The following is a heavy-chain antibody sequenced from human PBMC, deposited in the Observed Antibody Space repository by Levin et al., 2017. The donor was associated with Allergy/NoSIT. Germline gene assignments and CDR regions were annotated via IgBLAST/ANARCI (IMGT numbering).Heavy chain of an antibody. CDR3: ARMGVLPAAISGSNYYHYFDY. CDR1: GGSISSYY. Sequence: SQTLSLTCTVSGGSISSYYWSWIRPPPGKGLEWIGYIYYSGSTNYNPSLKSRVTISVDTSKNQFSLKLSSVTAADTAVHYCARMGVLPAAISGSNYYHYFDYWGQGTLVTVSS. D-gene: IGHD2-2*01. J-gene: IGHJ4*02. V-gene: IGHV4-59*01. CDR2: IYYSGST.